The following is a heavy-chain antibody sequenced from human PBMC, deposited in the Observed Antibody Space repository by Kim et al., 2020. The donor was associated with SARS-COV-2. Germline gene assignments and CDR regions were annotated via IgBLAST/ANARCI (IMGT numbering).Heavy chain of an antibody. J-gene: IGHJ4*02. V-gene: IGHV5-51*01. CDR2: DT. CDR3: ARLRGANWGD. Sequence: DTRYSPSFQGQVTISADKSISTAYLQWSSLKASDTAMYYCARLRGANWGDWGQGTLVTVSS. D-gene: IGHD7-27*01.